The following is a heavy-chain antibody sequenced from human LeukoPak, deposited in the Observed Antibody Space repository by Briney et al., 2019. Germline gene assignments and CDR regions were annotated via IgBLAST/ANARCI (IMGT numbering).Heavy chain of an antibody. V-gene: IGHV3-74*01. J-gene: IGHJ4*02. CDR1: GITFNNYW. D-gene: IGHD6-19*01. CDR2: IDTDGSGT. Sequence: GGSLRLSCAASGITFNNYWLHWVRQAPGEGLVWVSRIDTDGSGTIYADSVKGRFTISRDNAKNTLYLQMTSLRAEDTAVYYCARGGFSSGLDYWGQGILVTVSS. CDR3: ARGGFSSGLDY.